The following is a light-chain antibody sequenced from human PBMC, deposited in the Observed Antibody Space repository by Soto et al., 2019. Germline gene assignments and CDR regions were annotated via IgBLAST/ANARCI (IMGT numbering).Light chain of an antibody. V-gene: IGLV2-8*01. CDR3: SSHAGINNVV. CDR2: EVT. CDR1: SSDVGGYDY. J-gene: IGLJ3*02. Sequence: QPVLTQPPSASGSPGQSVTISCTGTSSDVGGYDYVSWYQQHPGKAPKVMIFEVTKRPSGVPDRFSGSKSGNTASLTVSGLLAEDEADYYCSSHAGINNVVFGGGTKVTVL.